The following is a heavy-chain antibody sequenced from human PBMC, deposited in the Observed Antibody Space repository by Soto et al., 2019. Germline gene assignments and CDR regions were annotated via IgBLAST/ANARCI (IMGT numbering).Heavy chain of an antibody. D-gene: IGHD3-9*01. CDR3: AKDRIPLTRFPWPFDY. CDR2: ISGSGGST. CDR1: GFPFSSYA. J-gene: IGHJ4*02. Sequence: PGGSLRLSCAASGFPFSSYAMSWVRQAPGKGLEWVSAISGSGGSTYYADSVKGRFTISRDNSKNTLYLQMNSLRAEDTAVYYCAKDRIPLTRFPWPFDYWGQGTLVTVSS. V-gene: IGHV3-23*01.